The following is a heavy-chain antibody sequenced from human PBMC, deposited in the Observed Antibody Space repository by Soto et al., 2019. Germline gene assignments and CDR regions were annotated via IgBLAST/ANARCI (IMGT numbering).Heavy chain of an antibody. CDR1: GDSISSSNW. V-gene: IGHV4-4*02. D-gene: IGHD4-4*01. CDR2: IYHSGST. Sequence: PSETLSLTCAVSGDSISSSNWWSWVRQPPGKGLEWIGEIYHSGSTNYNPSLKSRVTISVDKSKNQFSLNLSSVTAADTAVYYCARKDYSGGLFDFWGQGTLVTVS. J-gene: IGHJ4*02. CDR3: ARKDYSGGLFDF.